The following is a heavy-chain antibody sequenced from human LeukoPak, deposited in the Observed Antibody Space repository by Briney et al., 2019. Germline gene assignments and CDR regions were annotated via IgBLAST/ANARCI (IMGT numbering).Heavy chain of an antibody. D-gene: IGHD2-2*01. V-gene: IGHV3-11*04. J-gene: IGHJ1*01. CDR1: GFSSRFSFSDYY. Sequence: KPGGSLRLSCADSGFSSRFSFSDYYMSRIRQAPGKGLEWLSFISNSGNTIHYADSVSGRFTISRDNAKNSLYLQMTSLRVDDTATYYCVMPAGRAAATDHWGQGALVTVSS. CDR3: VMPAGRAAATDH. CDR2: ISNSGNTI.